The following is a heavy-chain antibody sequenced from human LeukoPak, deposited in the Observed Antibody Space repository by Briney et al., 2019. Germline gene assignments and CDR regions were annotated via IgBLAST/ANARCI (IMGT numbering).Heavy chain of an antibody. CDR3: ARGGVAGYFDY. CDR2: IYYSGST. J-gene: IGHJ4*02. V-gene: IGHV4-31*03. Sequence: SETLSLTCTVSGGSISSGGYYWSWIRQHPGKGLEWIGYIYYSGSTYYNPSLKSRVTISVDTSKNQFSLKLSSVTAADTPVYYCARGGVAGYFDYWGQGTLVTVSS. CDR1: GGSISSGGYY. D-gene: IGHD6-19*01.